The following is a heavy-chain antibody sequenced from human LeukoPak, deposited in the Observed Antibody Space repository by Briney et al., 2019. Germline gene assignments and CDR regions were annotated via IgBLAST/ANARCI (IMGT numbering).Heavy chain of an antibody. J-gene: IGHJ4*02. Sequence: GGSLRLSCAASGFTFSSYAMHWVRQAPGKGLEYVSAISSNGVNTYYANSVKGRFTISRDNSKNTLYLQMGSLRAEDMAVYYCARWLSYYFDYWGQGSLVTASS. CDR1: GFTFSSYA. CDR3: ARWLSYYFDY. CDR2: ISSNGVNT. V-gene: IGHV3-64*01. D-gene: IGHD2/OR15-2a*01.